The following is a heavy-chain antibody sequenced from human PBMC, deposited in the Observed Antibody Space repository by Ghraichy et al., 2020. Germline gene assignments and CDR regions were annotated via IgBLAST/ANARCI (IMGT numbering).Heavy chain of an antibody. Sequence: SETLSLTCAVYGGSFSGYYWSWIRQPPGKGLEWIGEINHSGSTNYNPSLKSRVTISVDTSKNQFSLKLSSVTAADTAVYYCARQGGRGYSYGPRSRHYYYYGMDVWGQGTTVTVSS. V-gene: IGHV4-34*01. CDR3: ARQGGRGYSYGPRSRHYYYYGMDV. J-gene: IGHJ6*02. CDR1: GGSFSGYY. D-gene: IGHD5-18*01. CDR2: INHSGST.